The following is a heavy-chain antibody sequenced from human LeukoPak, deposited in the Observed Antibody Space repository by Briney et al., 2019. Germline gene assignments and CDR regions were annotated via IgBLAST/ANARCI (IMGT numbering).Heavy chain of an antibody. J-gene: IGHJ4*02. V-gene: IGHV1-18*03. CDR1: GYTFSSDG. Sequence: ASVKVSCKASGYTFSSDGISWVRQAPGQGLEWMGWISAYNGNTKYAQKLQGRVTMTTDTSTSTAYMELRSLRSDDMAVYYCARFTPRLTREKFDYWGQGTLVTVSS. CDR3: ARFTPRLTREKFDY. D-gene: IGHD2-2*01. CDR2: ISAYNGNT.